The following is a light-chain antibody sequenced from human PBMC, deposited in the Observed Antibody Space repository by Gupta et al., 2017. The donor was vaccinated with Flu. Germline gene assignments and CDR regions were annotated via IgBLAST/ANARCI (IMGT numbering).Light chain of an antibody. J-gene: IGKJ1*01. Sequence: DIHMTQSPSSLSASVGDRVTITFRASQSISSYLNWYQQKPGKAPKLLIYDASRLQSGVPLRFSGSGYGTDFTLTISRPHPEDFATYYCQRRDTTPWAFGQGTKVEIK. CDR3: QRRDTTPWA. V-gene: IGKV1-39*01. CDR2: DAS. CDR1: QSISSY.